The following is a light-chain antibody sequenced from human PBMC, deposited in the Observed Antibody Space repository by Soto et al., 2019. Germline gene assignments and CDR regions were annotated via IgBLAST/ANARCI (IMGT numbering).Light chain of an antibody. J-gene: IGKJ4*01. CDR1: QGISSY. CDR3: QQLNSYPPLT. Sequence: DIEMTQSPSFLSVSVGDRVTISCRASQGISSYLAWYQQKPGQAPKLLIYAASTLQTGVPSRFSGSGSGTEFTITTSSRQPEDFATYYCQQLNSYPPLTFGGGTKVEIK. CDR2: AAS. V-gene: IGKV1-9*01.